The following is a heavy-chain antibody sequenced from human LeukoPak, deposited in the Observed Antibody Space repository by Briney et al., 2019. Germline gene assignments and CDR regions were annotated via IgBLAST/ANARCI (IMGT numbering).Heavy chain of an antibody. CDR3: ARDWRYCSGGSCYFRYFDY. V-gene: IGHV3-48*03. D-gene: IGHD2-15*01. CDR2: ISSSGSTI. Sequence: GGSLRLSCAASGFTFSSYEMSWVRQAPGKGLEWVSYISSSGSTIYYADSVKGRFTISRDNAKNSLYLQMNSLRAEDTAVYYCARDWRYCSGGSCYFRYFDYWGQGTLVTVSS. CDR1: GFTFSSYE. J-gene: IGHJ4*02.